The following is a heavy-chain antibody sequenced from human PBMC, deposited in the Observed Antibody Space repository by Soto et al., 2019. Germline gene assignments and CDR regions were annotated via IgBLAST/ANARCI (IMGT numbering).Heavy chain of an antibody. CDR3: ARDLSGSGD. D-gene: IGHD3-10*01. Sequence: QVQLVESGGGVVQPGRSLRLSCAASGFAFSSYAMHWVRQAPGKGLEWVAVISYDGSNKYYADSVKCRFTISRANSKNTLYLQMNSMRAEDTAVYYCARDLSGSGDWGQGTLVTVSS. J-gene: IGHJ4*02. CDR2: ISYDGSNK. CDR1: GFAFSSYA. V-gene: IGHV3-30-3*01.